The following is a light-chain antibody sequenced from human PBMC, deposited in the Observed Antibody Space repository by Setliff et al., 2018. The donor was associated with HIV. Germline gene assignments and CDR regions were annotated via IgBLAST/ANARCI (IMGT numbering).Light chain of an antibody. Sequence: QSALTQPASVSGSPGQSITISCTGTTNDIGAYNFVSWYQHHAGTAPKLIIYEVTNRPSVVPNRFSGSKSGHMASLTISGLQAEDEADYFCSAFTYSRTWVFGGGTKVTVL. CDR2: EVT. CDR3: SAFTYSRTWV. CDR1: TNDIGAYNF. J-gene: IGLJ3*02. V-gene: IGLV2-14*01.